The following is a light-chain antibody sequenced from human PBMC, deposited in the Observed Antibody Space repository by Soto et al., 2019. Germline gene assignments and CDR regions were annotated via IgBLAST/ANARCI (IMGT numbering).Light chain of an antibody. V-gene: IGLV2-14*01. CDR3: SSLTTRFTYV. CDR2: EVS. CDR1: SSDVGAYNY. Sequence: QSVLTQPASVSGSTGQSVAISCSGTSSDVGAYNYVSWYQQHPGKAPKLLLSEVSNRPSGVSDRFFGSKSGNTASLTISGLQAEDEADYYCSSLTTRFTYVFGTGTKVTVL. J-gene: IGLJ1*01.